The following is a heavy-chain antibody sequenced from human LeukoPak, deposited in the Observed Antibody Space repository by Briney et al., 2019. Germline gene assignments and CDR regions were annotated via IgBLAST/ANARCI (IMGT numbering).Heavy chain of an antibody. CDR3: ARGGYYYDSSGVDY. CDR1: GFTFSSYA. D-gene: IGHD3-22*01. V-gene: IGHV3-30-3*01. CDR2: ISYDGSNK. J-gene: IGHJ4*02. Sequence: PGRSLRLSCAASGFTFSSYAMHWVRQAPGKGLEWVAVISYDGSNKYYADSVKGRFTISRDNSKNTLYLQMDSLRAEDTAVYYCARGGYYYDSSGVDYWGQGTLVTVSS.